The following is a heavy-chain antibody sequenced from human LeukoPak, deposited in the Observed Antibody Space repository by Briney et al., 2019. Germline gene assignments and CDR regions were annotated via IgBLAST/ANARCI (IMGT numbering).Heavy chain of an antibody. J-gene: IGHJ2*01. CDR3: AKDRTVGASYRYFDL. D-gene: IGHD1-26*01. Sequence: GGSLRLSCAASGVTLSSYAMSWARQAPGKGLEWVSGISSSGSGGNTYYADSVKGRFTISRDSSKNTLFLHMNTLRAEDTAIYYCAKDRTVGASYRYFDLWGRGTLVTVSS. CDR1: GVTLSSYA. CDR2: ISSSGSGGNT. V-gene: IGHV3-23*01.